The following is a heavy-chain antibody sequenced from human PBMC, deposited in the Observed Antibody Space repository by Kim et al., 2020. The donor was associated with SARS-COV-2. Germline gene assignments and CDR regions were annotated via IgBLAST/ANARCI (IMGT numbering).Heavy chain of an antibody. CDR2: IFPGDSDT. D-gene: IGHD5-18*01. CDR3: ARRGFYAGYFDP. V-gene: IGHV5-51*01. J-gene: IGHJ5*02. Sequence: GESLKISCKASGYTFTNYWIGWVRQLPRKGLEWMAIIFPGDSDTRYSPSFQGQVTISADRSINTAYLQWSSLKASDTAIYYCARRGFYAGYFDPWGQGTLVTVSS. CDR1: GYTFTNYW.